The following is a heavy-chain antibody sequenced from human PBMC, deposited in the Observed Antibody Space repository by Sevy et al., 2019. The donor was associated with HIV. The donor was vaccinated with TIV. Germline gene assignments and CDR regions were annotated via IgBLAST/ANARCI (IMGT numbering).Heavy chain of an antibody. CDR1: GGTFSNYA. Sequence: ASVKVSCKASGGTFSNYAISWVRHAPGQGLEWMGGIIPIFGTANYAQKFQGRVTITADESTSTAYMDMSSLRSEDTAVYYCASQYYYDSSGYLRAFYYGIDVWGQGTTVTVSS. V-gene: IGHV1-69*13. CDR3: ASQYYYDSSGYLRAFYYGIDV. CDR2: IIPIFGTA. J-gene: IGHJ6*02. D-gene: IGHD3-22*01.